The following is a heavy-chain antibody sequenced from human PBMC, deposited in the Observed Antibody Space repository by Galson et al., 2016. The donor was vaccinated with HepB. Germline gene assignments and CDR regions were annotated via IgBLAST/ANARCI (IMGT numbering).Heavy chain of an antibody. CDR2: MNPYSGNT. J-gene: IGHJ5*02. D-gene: IGHD6-19*01. Sequence: SVKVSCKASGYTFTTYDINWVRHASGQGLEWMGWMNPYSGNTAYAQKFQGRLTMTRDTSISTAYMELSSLRSEDSAVYYCTRGRGGWYESRRDNWFEPWGQGTLVTVSS. V-gene: IGHV1-8*01. CDR3: TRGRGGWYESRRDNWFEP. CDR1: GYTFTTYD.